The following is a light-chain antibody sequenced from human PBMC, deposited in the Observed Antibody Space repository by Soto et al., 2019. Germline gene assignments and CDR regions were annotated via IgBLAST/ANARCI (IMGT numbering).Light chain of an antibody. Sequence: LQMTQAPSSLSASVGDSFTLSCRASQGINNYLAWYQQKPGKVPVLLIYSASTLKSGVPSRFSGRGAGTDFTLTISSLQPEDFATYYCQQSYSTITFGQGTRLEIK. CDR2: SAS. J-gene: IGKJ5*01. V-gene: IGKV1-27*01. CDR1: QGINNY. CDR3: QQSYSTIT.